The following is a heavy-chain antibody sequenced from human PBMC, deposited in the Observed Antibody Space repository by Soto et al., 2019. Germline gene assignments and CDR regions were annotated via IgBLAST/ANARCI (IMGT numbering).Heavy chain of an antibody. CDR1: GFTVSSNY. V-gene: IGHV3-53*01. CDR2: IYSVSST. Sequence: PGGSLRLSCAASGFTVSSNYMSLVRQAPGKGLECVSVIYSVSSTDYADSVKGRFTISRDNSKNTLYLQMNSLRAEDTAVYYCARARDGYNFLYEPTWGQGTLVTVSS. CDR3: ARARDGYNFLYEPT. D-gene: IGHD5-12*01. J-gene: IGHJ4*02.